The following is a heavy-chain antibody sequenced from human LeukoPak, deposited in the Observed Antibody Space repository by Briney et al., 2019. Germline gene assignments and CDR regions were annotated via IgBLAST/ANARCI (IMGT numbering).Heavy chain of an antibody. D-gene: IGHD7-27*01. CDR3: ATLTGHFGLDV. V-gene: IGHV3-48*03. Sequence: GRSLRLSCAASGFTFSSYEVNWVRQAPGKGLEWVSYISSTGSTIYYADSVKGRFTISRDNAKNSLYLQLNSLRAEDTAVYYCATLTGHFGLDVWGQGTTVTVSS. J-gene: IGHJ6*02. CDR2: ISSTGSTI. CDR1: GFTFSSYE.